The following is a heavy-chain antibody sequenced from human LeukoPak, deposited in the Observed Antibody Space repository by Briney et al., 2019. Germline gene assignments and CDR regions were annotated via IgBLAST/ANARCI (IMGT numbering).Heavy chain of an antibody. D-gene: IGHD3-16*02. CDR2: IHDSGST. Sequence: PWETLSLTCTVSGGTISSYYWNWIRQPPGKGLEWIGYIHDSGSTKYNPSLKSRVTISVDTSKNQFSLRLHSVTAADTAVYYCARSPSLYDYDWGSYRPRYYFDYWGQGTLVTVSS. V-gene: IGHV4-59*01. CDR1: GGTISSYY. CDR3: ARSPSLYDYDWGSYRPRYYFDY. J-gene: IGHJ4*02.